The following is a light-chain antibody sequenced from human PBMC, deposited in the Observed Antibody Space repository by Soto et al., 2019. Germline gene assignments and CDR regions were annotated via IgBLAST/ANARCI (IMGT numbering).Light chain of an antibody. CDR2: GAS. CDR3: QHYNNWPYT. Sequence: EIVMTQSPATLSVSPGERATLSCRASQSVSSNLVWYQQKPGQAPRLLIYGASTRATGIPARFTGSGSGTEFTLAISSLQSEDFAVYYCQHYNNWPYTLGQGTKLEIK. J-gene: IGKJ2*01. V-gene: IGKV3-15*01. CDR1: QSVSSN.